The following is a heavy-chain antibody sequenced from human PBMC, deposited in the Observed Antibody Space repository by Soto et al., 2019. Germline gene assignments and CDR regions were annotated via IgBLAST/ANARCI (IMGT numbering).Heavy chain of an antibody. CDR1: GGSISSYY. Sequence: PSETLSLTCTVSGGSISSYYWSWIRQPPGKGLEWIGYIYYSGSTNYNPSLKSRVTISVDTSKNQFSLKLSSVTAADTAVYYCARFVLRYFDWSPAYGMDVWGQGTTVTVS. V-gene: IGHV4-59*01. CDR2: IYYSGST. J-gene: IGHJ6*02. CDR3: ARFVLRYFDWSPAYGMDV. D-gene: IGHD3-9*01.